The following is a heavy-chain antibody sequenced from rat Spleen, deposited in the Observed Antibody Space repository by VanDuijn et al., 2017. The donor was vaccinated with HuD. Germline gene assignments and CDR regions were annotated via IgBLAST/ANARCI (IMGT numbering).Heavy chain of an antibody. J-gene: IGHJ3*01. Sequence: EVQLVESGGGLVQPGRSLKLSCAASGFTFSNYDMAWVRQAPTKGLEWVASISPSGGRIYYRDSVKGRFTVSRDNAKNTLYLQMDSLRSEDTATYYCARPAGTVVPNWFVYWGQGTLVTVSS. D-gene: IGHD1-1*01. CDR3: ARPAGTVVPNWFVY. CDR2: ISPSGGRI. V-gene: IGHV5S13*01. CDR1: GFTFSNYD.